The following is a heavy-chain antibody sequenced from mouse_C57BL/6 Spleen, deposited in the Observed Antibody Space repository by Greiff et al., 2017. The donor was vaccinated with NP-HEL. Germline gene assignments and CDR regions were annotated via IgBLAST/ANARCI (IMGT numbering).Heavy chain of an antibody. V-gene: IGHV3-6*01. CDR3: AREWDHYGFAY. J-gene: IGHJ3*01. CDR2: ISYDGSN. D-gene: IGHD1-1*01. Sequence: ESGPGLVKPSQSLSLTCSVTGYSITSGYYWNWIRQFPGNKLEWMGYISYDGSNNYNPSPKNRISITLDTSKNQFFLKLNSVTTKDTSTYYCAREWDHYGFAYWGQGALVTVSA. CDR1: GYSITSGYY.